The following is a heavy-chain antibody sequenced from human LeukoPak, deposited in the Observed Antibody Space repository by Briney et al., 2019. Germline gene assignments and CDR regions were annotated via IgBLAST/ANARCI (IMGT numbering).Heavy chain of an antibody. J-gene: IGHJ4*02. D-gene: IGHD3-10*01. CDR2: IYYSGST. CDR3: AREPSMVRGVYYFDY. Sequence: SETLSLTCTVSGGSISSYYWSWIRQHPGKGLEWIGYIYYSGSTYYNPSLKSRVTISVDTSKNQFSLKLSSVTAADTAVYYCAREPSMVRGVYYFDYWGQGTLVTVSS. CDR1: GGSISSYY. V-gene: IGHV4-59*06.